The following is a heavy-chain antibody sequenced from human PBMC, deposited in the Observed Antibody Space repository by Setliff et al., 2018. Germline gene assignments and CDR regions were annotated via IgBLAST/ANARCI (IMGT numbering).Heavy chain of an antibody. CDR2: IVPMFGT. Sequence: SVKVSCKASGGTFSSYVISWVREAPGQGLEWMGGIVPMFGTNYAQKFQGRVTITADESTSTAYMELSSLGSEDTAVYYCAGGQPLVRKYYYYMDVWGKGTTVTVSS. V-gene: IGHV1-69*13. CDR3: AGGQPLVRKYYYYMDV. CDR1: GGTFSSYV. D-gene: IGHD3-10*01. J-gene: IGHJ6*03.